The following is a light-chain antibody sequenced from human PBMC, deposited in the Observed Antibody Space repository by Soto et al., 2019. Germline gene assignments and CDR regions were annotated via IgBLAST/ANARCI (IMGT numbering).Light chain of an antibody. V-gene: IGKV1-5*01. CDR1: QSISSW. J-gene: IGKJ1*01. CDR3: QQYKSYSRM. Sequence: DIQVTQSPSTLSASVGDRVTITCRASQSISSWLAWYQQKPGKAPKLPIYDASTLESGVPSSFTGRGSGTEFTLTISSLQPEDLATYYCQQYKSYSRMFGQGIKVEIK. CDR2: DAS.